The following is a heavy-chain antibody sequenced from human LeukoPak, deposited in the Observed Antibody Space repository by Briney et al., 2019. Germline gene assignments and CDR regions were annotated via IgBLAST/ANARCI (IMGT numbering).Heavy chain of an antibody. D-gene: IGHD3-22*01. CDR2: ISAYNGNT. V-gene: IGHV1-18*01. J-gene: IGHJ4*02. CDR1: GYTFTSYG. Sequence: ASVKVSCKASGYTFTSYGFSWVRQAPGQGLEWMGWISAYNGNTDYPQNLQGRVTLTTDTSTSTAYMELRSLRSDDTAVYYCARDRYYDSSGDLDYWGQGTLVTVSS. CDR3: ARDRYYDSSGDLDY.